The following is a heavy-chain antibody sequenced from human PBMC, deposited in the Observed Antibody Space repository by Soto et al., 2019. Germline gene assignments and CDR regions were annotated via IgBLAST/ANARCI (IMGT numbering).Heavy chain of an antibody. CDR2: IIPIFGTA. V-gene: IGHV1-69*13. CDR3: ARGDLKQQLVRDYYYGMDV. D-gene: IGHD6-13*01. Sequence: SVKVSCKASGGTFSSYAISWVRQAPGQGLEWMGGIIPIFGTANYAQKFQGRVTITADESTSTAYMELSSLRSEDTAVYYCARGDLKQQLVRDYYYGMDVWGQGTTVTVSS. J-gene: IGHJ6*02. CDR1: GGTFSSYA.